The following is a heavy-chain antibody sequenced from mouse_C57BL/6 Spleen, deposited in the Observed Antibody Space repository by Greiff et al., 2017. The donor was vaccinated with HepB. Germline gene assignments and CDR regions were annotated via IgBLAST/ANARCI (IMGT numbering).Heavy chain of an antibody. J-gene: IGHJ2*01. Sequence: EVQLQQSGTVLARPGASVKMSCKTSGYTFTSYWMHWVKQRPGQGLEWIGAIYPGNSDTSYNQKFKGKAKLTAVTSASTAYMELSSLTNEDSAVYYCTRAYSNSNYYYYFDYWGQGTTLTVSS. CDR3: TRAYSNSNYYYYFDY. CDR2: IYPGNSDT. D-gene: IGHD1-1*01. V-gene: IGHV1-5*01. CDR1: GYTFTSYW.